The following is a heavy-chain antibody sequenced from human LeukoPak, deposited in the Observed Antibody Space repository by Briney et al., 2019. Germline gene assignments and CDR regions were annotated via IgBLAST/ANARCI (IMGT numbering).Heavy chain of an antibody. CDR3: ASNEGYDSSGPTDY. CDR1: GGSISSYY. D-gene: IGHD3-22*01. CDR2: IYTSGST. J-gene: IGHJ4*02. Sequence: SETLSLTCTVSGGSISSYYWSWIRQPAGKGLEWIGRIYTSGSTNYNPSLKSRVTMSVDTSKNQFSLKLSSVAAADTAVYYCASNEGYDSSGPTDYWGQGTLVTVSS. V-gene: IGHV4-4*07.